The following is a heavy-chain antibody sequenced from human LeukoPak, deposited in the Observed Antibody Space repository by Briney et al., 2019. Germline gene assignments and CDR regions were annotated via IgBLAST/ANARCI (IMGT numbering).Heavy chain of an antibody. CDR2: IYYSGST. CDR3: ARDSYSSSWSYYFDY. Sequence: SETLSLTCTVSGGSISSYYWSWIRQHPGKGLEWIGYIYYSGSTYYNPSLKSRVTISVDTSKNQFSLKLSSVTAADTAVYYCARDSYSSSWSYYFDYWGQGTLVTVSS. V-gene: IGHV4-59*06. D-gene: IGHD6-13*01. J-gene: IGHJ4*02. CDR1: GGSISSYY.